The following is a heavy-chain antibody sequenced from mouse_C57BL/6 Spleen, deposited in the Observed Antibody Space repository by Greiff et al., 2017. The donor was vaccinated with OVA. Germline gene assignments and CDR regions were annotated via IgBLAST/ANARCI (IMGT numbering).Heavy chain of an antibody. J-gene: IGHJ4*01. V-gene: IGHV1-42*01. CDR3: ASSLYGYDGVGAMDY. D-gene: IGHD2-2*01. CDR2: INPSTGGT. CDR1: GYSFTGYY. Sequence: VQLQQSGPELVKPGASVKISCKASGYSFTGYYMNWVKQSPEKSLEWIGEINPSTGGTTYNQQLKAKATLTVDKSSSTAYRQLKSLTSEDSAVYYCASSLYGYDGVGAMDYWGQGTSVTVSS.